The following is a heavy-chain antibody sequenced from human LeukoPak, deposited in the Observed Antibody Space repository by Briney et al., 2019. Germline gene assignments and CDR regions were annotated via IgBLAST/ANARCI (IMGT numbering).Heavy chain of an antibody. Sequence: SQTLSLTCAVYGGSFSGYYWSWIRQPPGKGLEWIGEINHSGSTNYNPSLKSRVTISVDTSKNQFSLKLSSVTAADAAVYYCARLPGKYQLLYTGDYWGQGTLVTVSS. CDR3: ARLPGKYQLLYTGDY. CDR2: INHSGST. D-gene: IGHD2-2*02. V-gene: IGHV4-34*01. CDR1: GGSFSGYY. J-gene: IGHJ4*02.